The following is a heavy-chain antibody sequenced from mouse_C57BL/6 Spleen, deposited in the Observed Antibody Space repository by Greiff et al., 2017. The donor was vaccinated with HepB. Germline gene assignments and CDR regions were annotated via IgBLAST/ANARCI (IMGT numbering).Heavy chain of an antibody. CDR3: ARSDYSNTGWFAY. Sequence: VQRVESGAELARPGASVKLSCKASGYTFTSYGISWVKQRTGQGLEWIGEIYPRSGNTYYNEKFKGKATLTADKSSSTAYMELRSLTSEDSAVYFCARSDYSNTGWFAYWGQGTLVTVSA. CDR1: GYTFTSYG. J-gene: IGHJ3*01. V-gene: IGHV1-81*01. D-gene: IGHD2-5*01. CDR2: IYPRSGNT.